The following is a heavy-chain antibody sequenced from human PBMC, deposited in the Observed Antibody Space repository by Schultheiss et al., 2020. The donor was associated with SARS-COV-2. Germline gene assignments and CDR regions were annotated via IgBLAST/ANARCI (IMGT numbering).Heavy chain of an antibody. CDR2: IYTSGST. D-gene: IGHD2-15*01. V-gene: IGHV4-4*07. CDR1: GGSISSYY. CDR3: ARVGCSGGSCYSGLDWFDP. Sequence: SETPTLTCTVSGGSISSYYWSWIRQPAGKGLEWIGRIYTSGSTNYNPSLKSRVTMSVDTSKNQFSLKLSSVTAADTAVYYCARVGCSGGSCYSGLDWFDPWGQGTLVTVSS. J-gene: IGHJ5*02.